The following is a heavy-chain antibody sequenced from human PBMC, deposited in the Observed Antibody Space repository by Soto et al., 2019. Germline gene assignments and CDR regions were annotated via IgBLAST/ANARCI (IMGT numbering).Heavy chain of an antibody. CDR1: GFPFSSYA. V-gene: IGHV3-23*01. CDR2: ISATGGSA. J-gene: IGHJ4*02. Sequence: EVQLLESGGGLVQPGGSLRLSCAASGFPFSSYAMTWVRQAPGKGLEWVSAISATGGSAYYADSVKGRFTISRDNSKNTLYLQMNSLSVEDAALYCCSKGGPHPPRLDFWGPGTLVTVSS. D-gene: IGHD5-12*01. CDR3: SKGGPHPPRLDF.